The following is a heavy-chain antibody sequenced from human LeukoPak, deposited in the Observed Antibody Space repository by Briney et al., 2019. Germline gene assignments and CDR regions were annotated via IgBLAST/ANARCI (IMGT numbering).Heavy chain of an antibody. CDR3: AKEFRCSSTSCSVLDY. Sequence: GGSLRLSCAASGFTFSSYGMHWVRQAPGKGLEWVAFIRYDGSNKYYADSVKGRFTISRDNSKNTLYLQMNSLRPEDTAVYYCAKEFRCSSTSCSVLDYWGQGTLVTVSS. D-gene: IGHD2-2*01. J-gene: IGHJ4*02. CDR1: GFTFSSYG. CDR2: IRYDGSNK. V-gene: IGHV3-30*02.